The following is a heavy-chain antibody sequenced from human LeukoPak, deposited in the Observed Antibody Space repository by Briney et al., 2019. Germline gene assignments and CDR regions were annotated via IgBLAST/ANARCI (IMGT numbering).Heavy chain of an antibody. D-gene: IGHD3-3*01. CDR1: GYTFTSYG. V-gene: IGHV1-18*01. CDR3: ARDPNYDFWSGLHFDY. Sequence: ASVKVSCKASGYTFTSYGISWVRQAPGQGLEWMGWISAYNGNTNYAQKLQGRVTMTTDTSTSTAYMELRSLRSDDTAVYYCARDPNYDFWSGLHFDYWGQGTLVTVSS. CDR2: ISAYNGNT. J-gene: IGHJ4*02.